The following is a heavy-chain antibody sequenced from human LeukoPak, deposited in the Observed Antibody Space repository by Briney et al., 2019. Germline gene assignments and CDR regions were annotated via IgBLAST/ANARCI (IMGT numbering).Heavy chain of an antibody. J-gene: IGHJ4*02. V-gene: IGHV1-2*02. CDR1: GYTFTGYY. CDR3: ARPKNSGSYFIFDY. D-gene: IGHD1-26*01. CDR2: INPNSGGT. Sequence: ASVKVSCKASGYTFTGYYMHWVRQAPGQGLEWMGWINPNSGGTNYAQKFQGRVTMTRDTSISTAYMELSRLRSDDTAVYYCARPKNSGSYFIFDYWGQGTLVTVSS.